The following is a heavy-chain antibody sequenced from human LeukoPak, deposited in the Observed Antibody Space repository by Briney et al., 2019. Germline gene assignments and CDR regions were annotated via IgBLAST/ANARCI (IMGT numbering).Heavy chain of an antibody. Sequence: GGSLRLSCAASGFTFGSSAMSWVRQAPGKEPEWVATFSRSGPDTYYADSVKGRFTIFRDNSKNMLYLQMKSLRAEDTAIYYCAKGSLGSWYYFDYWGQGTLVTVSS. CDR2: FSRSGPDT. CDR3: AKGSLGSWYYFDY. V-gene: IGHV3-23*01. J-gene: IGHJ4*02. D-gene: IGHD6-13*01. CDR1: GFTFGSSA.